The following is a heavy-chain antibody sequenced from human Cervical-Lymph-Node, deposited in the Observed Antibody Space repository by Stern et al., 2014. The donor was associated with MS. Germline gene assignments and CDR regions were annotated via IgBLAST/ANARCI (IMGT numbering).Heavy chain of an antibody. V-gene: IGHV4-39*01. CDR3: AKHACTGAACPFDL. J-gene: IGHJ4*02. CDR2: VYYGGAT. CDR1: GDSISSYTHY. D-gene: IGHD2-8*02. Sequence: QLQLQESGPGLVKPSETLSLTCAVSGDSISSYTHYWAWIRQPPGKGLEWIGSVYYGGATYYTPSIKSPVTISVNTSKNPSALGLNSVTAADTAVYYCAKHACTGAACPFDLWGQGTLVTVSS.